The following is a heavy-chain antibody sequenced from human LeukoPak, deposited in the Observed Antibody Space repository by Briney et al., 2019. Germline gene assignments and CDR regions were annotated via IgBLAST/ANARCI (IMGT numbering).Heavy chain of an antibody. J-gene: IGHJ3*02. Sequence: PGRSLRLSCAASGFTFGSYGMHWVRQAPGKGLEWVAVIWYDGSNKYYADSVKGRFTISRDNSKNTLYLQMNSLRAEDTAVYYCARAEGYYDSSGNDAFDIWGQGTMVTVSS. V-gene: IGHV3-33*01. D-gene: IGHD3-22*01. CDR2: IWYDGSNK. CDR3: ARAEGYYDSSGNDAFDI. CDR1: GFTFGSYG.